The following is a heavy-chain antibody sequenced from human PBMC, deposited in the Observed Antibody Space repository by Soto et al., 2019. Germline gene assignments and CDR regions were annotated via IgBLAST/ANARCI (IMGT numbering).Heavy chain of an antibody. V-gene: IGHV3-48*01. CDR1: GFIFSSYS. Sequence: GGSLRLSCAASGFIFSSYSMDWVRQAPGKGLEWVSYIDRSSSSIYYADSVKGRFTISRDNAKNSLFLQMNSLRAEDTAVYYCARVHDSNSFLFWGQGTLVTVSS. CDR2: IDRSSSSI. D-gene: IGHD6-13*01. CDR3: ARVHDSNSFLF. J-gene: IGHJ4*02.